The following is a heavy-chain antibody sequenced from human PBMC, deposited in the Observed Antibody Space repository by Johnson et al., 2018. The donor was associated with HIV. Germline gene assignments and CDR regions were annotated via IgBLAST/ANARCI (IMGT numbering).Heavy chain of an antibody. CDR2: IRYDGSNK. J-gene: IGHJ3*02. D-gene: IGHD6-19*01. Sequence: QVQLVESGGGVVQPGGSLRLSCAASGFTFSSYGMHWVRQAPGKGLEWVAFIRYDGSNKYYADSVKGRFTISRDNSKDTRYLQMNSLRVEDTAGYYCAKPQTGIAVAAHFAFDIWGRGTMVTVSS. CDR1: GFTFSSYG. V-gene: IGHV3-30*02. CDR3: AKPQTGIAVAAHFAFDI.